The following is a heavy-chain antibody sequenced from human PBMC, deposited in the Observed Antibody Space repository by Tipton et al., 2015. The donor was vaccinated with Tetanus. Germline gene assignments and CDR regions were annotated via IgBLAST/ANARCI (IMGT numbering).Heavy chain of an antibody. Sequence: SLRLSCETSGFTFSTYEMNWVRQAPGKGLEWVSYISSSGSIVYYADPVKGRFTFSRDNAKKSLYLQMNNLRVEDTAVYYCTRHRRGDGYNLGAYWGPGTLVTVSS. CDR3: TRHRRGDGYNLGAY. D-gene: IGHD5-24*01. J-gene: IGHJ4*02. CDR1: GFTFSTYE. CDR2: ISSSGSIV. V-gene: IGHV3-48*03.